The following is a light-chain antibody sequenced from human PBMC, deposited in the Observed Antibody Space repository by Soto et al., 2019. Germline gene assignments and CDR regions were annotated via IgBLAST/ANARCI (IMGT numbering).Light chain of an antibody. CDR1: QSVGSY. V-gene: IGKV3-11*01. CDR2: DTS. Sequence: EIVLTQSPATLSLSPGERATLSCRASQSVGSYLAWFQQTPGQAPRLLIYDTSNRATGIPARFSGSGSGTDFTLTISSLETEDFAVYYCQQYEAVVTFGQGTKVEI. J-gene: IGKJ1*01. CDR3: QQYEAVVT.